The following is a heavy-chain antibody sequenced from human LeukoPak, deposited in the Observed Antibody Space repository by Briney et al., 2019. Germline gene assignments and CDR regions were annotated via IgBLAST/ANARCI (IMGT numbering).Heavy chain of an antibody. J-gene: IGHJ3*02. D-gene: IGHD2-2*01. CDR3: ARVGYCSSTSCYVTGGGAFDI. CDR2: IIPIFGTA. Sequence: GSSVKVSCKASGGTFSSYAISWVRQAPGQGLEWMGGIIPIFGTANYAQKFQGSVTITADKSTSTAYMELSSLRSEDTAVYYCARVGYCSSTSCYVTGGGAFDIWGQGTMVTVSS. CDR1: GGTFSSYA. V-gene: IGHV1-69*06.